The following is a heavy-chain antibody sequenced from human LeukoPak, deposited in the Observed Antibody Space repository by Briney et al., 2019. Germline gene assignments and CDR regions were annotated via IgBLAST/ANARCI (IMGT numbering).Heavy chain of an antibody. D-gene: IGHD3-10*02. CDR1: GFSFSSYS. CDR2: IGPKSSSI. V-gene: IGHV3-48*04. Sequence: GGSLRLSCAASGFSFSSYSLNWVRQTPGKGLEWLSYIGPKSSSISYADSVKGRFTISRDNAKNSLYLQMNSLRAEDTAVYYCAELGITMIGGVWGKGTTVTISS. J-gene: IGHJ6*04. CDR3: AELGITMIGGV.